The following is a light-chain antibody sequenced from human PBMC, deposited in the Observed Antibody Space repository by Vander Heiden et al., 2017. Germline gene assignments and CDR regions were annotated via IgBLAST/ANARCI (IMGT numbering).Light chain of an antibody. Sequence: DVVMTQSPLSLPVTLGQPASISCSSTQSLVSSDGDTNLQGFQQRPGQSPRRLIYKVSIRDSGVPDRFSASGSGTDFTLKISRVEAEDVGVYYCRQGTHWPHTFGQGTKLEIK. J-gene: IGKJ2*01. CDR1: QSLVSSDGDTN. CDR2: KVS. CDR3: RQGTHWPHT. V-gene: IGKV2-30*01.